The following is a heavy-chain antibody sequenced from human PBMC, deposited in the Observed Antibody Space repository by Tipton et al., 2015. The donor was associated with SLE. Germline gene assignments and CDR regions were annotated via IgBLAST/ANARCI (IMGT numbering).Heavy chain of an antibody. CDR2: IYYSGST. J-gene: IGHJ4*02. CDR1: GGSISSYY. Sequence: TLSLTCTVSGGSISSYYWSWIRQPPGKGLEWIGYIYYSGSTNYNPSLKSRVTISVDTSKNQFSLKLSSVTAADTAVYYSARALQNYFDYWGQGTLVTVSS. CDR3: ARALQNYFDY. V-gene: IGHV4-59*12.